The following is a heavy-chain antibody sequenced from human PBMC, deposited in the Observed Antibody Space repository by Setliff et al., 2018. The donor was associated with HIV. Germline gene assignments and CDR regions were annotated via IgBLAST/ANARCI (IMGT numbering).Heavy chain of an antibody. CDR1: GYRFSNHF. Sequence: ASVKVSCKSSGYRFSNHFIHWVRQAPGQGLEWMEVIDPTDGSTSFTQKFQGRVTVTRDTSTSTVYMELSGLKSEDTAMYYCARGRQMSRRSDAYDIWGQGTKVTVSS. CDR2: IDPTDGST. CDR3: ARGRQMSRRSDAYDI. D-gene: IGHD6-6*01. J-gene: IGHJ3*02. V-gene: IGHV1-46*01.